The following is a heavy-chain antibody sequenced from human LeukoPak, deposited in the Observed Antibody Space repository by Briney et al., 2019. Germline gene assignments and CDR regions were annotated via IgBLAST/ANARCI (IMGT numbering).Heavy chain of an antibody. CDR1: GFTFSDYY. Sequence: PGGSLRLSCAASGFTFSDYYMSWIRQAPGKGLEWVSYINSSRSDTKYADSVKGRFTISRDNAKNSLYLQMNSLRAEDTAVYYCARDRLWEVGATPYFAYWGQGTLVTVS. J-gene: IGHJ4*02. CDR2: INSSRSDT. CDR3: ARDRLWEVGATPYFAY. V-gene: IGHV3-11*05. D-gene: IGHD1-26*01.